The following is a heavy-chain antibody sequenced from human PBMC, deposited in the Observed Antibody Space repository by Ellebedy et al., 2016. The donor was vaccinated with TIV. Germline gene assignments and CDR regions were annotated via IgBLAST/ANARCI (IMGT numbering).Heavy chain of an antibody. Sequence: PGGSLRLSCAASGFIFSTYNMNWVRQAPGKGLEWVSSISSSGNYIYHADSVKGRFTISRDNAKNLLYLQMNGLRAEDTAVYYCGRPGPWGQGTLDTVSS. J-gene: IGHJ5*02. D-gene: IGHD3-10*01. CDR2: ISSSGNYI. CDR3: GRPGP. CDR1: GFIFSTYN. V-gene: IGHV3-21*06.